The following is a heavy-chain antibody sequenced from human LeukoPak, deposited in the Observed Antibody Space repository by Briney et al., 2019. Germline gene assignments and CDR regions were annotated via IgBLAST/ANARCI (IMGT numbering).Heavy chain of an antibody. CDR3: SRGWLRTNPLDP. CDR2: IS. CDR1: GFPFSTSA. V-gene: IGHV3-30*04. J-gene: IGHJ5*02. Sequence: QSGGFLRLSCAASGFPFSTSAMHWVRQAPGKGLEWVAVISLKGRFTVSRDNSNNTVYLGMDSLRREDTAVYNCSRGWLRTNPLDPWGQGTLVTVSS. D-gene: IGHD5-12*01.